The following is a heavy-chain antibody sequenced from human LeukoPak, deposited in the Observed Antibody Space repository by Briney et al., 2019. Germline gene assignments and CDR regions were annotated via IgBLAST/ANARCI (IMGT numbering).Heavy chain of an antibody. D-gene: IGHD1-26*01. Sequence: SETLSLTCTVSGVSVTSDYWSWIRQPPGKGLEWIGYMYYSGSTNYNPSLKSRVTISGGTSKNQFSLKLSSVTAADTAVYYCARRDSGSYSFDYWGQGTLVTVSS. J-gene: IGHJ4*02. V-gene: IGHV4-59*08. CDR2: MYYSGST. CDR1: GVSVTSDY. CDR3: ARRDSGSYSFDY.